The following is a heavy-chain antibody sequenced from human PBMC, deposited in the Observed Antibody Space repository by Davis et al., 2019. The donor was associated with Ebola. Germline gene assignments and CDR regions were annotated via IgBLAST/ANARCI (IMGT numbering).Heavy chain of an antibody. J-gene: IGHJ2*01. CDR1: GFTFSSYG. CDR2: IWYDGSNK. V-gene: IGHV3-33*01. CDR3: ARVFSGRHYWYFDL. D-gene: IGHD3-10*02. Sequence: PGGSLRLSCAASGFTFSSYGMHWVRQAPGKGLEWVAVIWYDGSNKYYADSVKGRFTISRDNSKNTLYLQMNSLRAEDTAVYYCARVFSGRHYWYFDLWGRGTPVTVSS.